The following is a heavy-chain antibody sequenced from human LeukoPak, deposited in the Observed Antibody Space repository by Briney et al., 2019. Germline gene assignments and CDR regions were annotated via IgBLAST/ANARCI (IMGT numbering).Heavy chain of an antibody. V-gene: IGHV4-59*11. Sequence: PSETLSLTCTVSGGSISSHYWSWIRQPPGKGLEWIGYIYYSGSTNYNPSLKSRVTISVDTSKNQFSLKLSSVTAADTAVYYCARVPEGYSSGWNWEYFDYWGQGTLVTVSS. CDR1: GGSISSHY. D-gene: IGHD6-19*01. CDR3: ARVPEGYSSGWNWEYFDY. J-gene: IGHJ4*02. CDR2: IYYSGST.